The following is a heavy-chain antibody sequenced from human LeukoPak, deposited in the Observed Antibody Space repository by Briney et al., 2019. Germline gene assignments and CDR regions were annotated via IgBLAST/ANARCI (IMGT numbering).Heavy chain of an antibody. CDR2: IIPIFGTA. D-gene: IGHD3-9*01. J-gene: IGHJ4*02. Sequence: GSSVKVSCKASGGTFSSYAISWVRQATGQGLEWMGGIIPIFGTANYAQKFQGRVTITADESTSTAYMELSSLRSEDTAVYYCARAGYDILTGYYPTRGCVFFDYWGQGTLVTVSS. CDR3: ARAGYDILTGYYPTRGCVFFDY. V-gene: IGHV1-69*01. CDR1: GGTFSSYA.